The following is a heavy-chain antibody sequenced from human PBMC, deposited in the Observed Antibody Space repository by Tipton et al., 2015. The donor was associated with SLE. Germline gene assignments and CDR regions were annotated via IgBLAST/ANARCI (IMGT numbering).Heavy chain of an antibody. CDR1: GGSISSSSYY. Sequence: TLSLTCTLSGGSISSSSYYWGWIRQPPGKGLEWIGSIYYSGSTYYNPSLKSRVTISLDTSKNQFSLKLCSVTAADTAVYYCARHSSSWYKDWFDPWGQGTLVTVSS. D-gene: IGHD6-13*01. CDR3: ARHSSSWYKDWFDP. CDR2: IYYSGST. J-gene: IGHJ5*02. V-gene: IGHV4-39*01.